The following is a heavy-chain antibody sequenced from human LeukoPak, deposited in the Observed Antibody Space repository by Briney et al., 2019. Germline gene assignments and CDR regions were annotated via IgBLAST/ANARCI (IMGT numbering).Heavy chain of an antibody. D-gene: IGHD5-12*01. CDR1: GFTFRSYA. CDR2: ISYDGSNK. V-gene: IGHV3-30*04. CDR3: ARDPGTRYSGYDYYFDY. Sequence: GVSLRLSYAASGFTFRSYAMHWVRQAPGKGLEWVAVISYDGSNKYYADSVKGRFTISRDNSKNTLYLQMNSLRAGDTAVYYCARDPGTRYSGYDYYFDYWGQGTLVTVSS. J-gene: IGHJ4*02.